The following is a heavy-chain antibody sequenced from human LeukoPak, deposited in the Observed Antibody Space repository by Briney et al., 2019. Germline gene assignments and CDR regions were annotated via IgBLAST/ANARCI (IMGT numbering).Heavy chain of an antibody. CDR3: ARVGGYYDSGAGSGYDY. CDR2: TYYRSKWYN. D-gene: IGHD3-10*01. Sequence: SQTLSLTCAISGDSVSSNSAAWNWIRQSPSRGLEWLGRTYYRSKWYNDYAVSVKSRITINPDTSKNQFSLQLNSVTPEDTAVYYCARVGGYYDSGAGSGYDYWGQGTLVTVSS. V-gene: IGHV6-1*01. J-gene: IGHJ4*02. CDR1: GDSVSSNSAA.